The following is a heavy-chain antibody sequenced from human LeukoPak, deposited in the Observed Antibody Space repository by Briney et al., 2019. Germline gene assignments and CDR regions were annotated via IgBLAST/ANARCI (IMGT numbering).Heavy chain of an antibody. J-gene: IGHJ6*03. V-gene: IGHV4-39*01. Sequence: PSETLSLTCTVSGASMSSASYSWGWIRQPPGKGLQWIGTMSYSGSTYYNPSLSLKSRVTISVDTSKKQFSLKLSSVTAADTAVYYCARSSVQRLPYYGSGSFGPHRDYYYYMDVWGKGTTVTISS. CDR3: ARSSVQRLPYYGSGSFGPHRDYYYYMDV. CDR1: GASMSSASYS. D-gene: IGHD3-10*01. CDR2: MSYSGST.